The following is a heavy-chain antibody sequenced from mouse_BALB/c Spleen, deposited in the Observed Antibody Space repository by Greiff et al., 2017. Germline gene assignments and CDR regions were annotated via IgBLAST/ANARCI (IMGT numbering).Heavy chain of an antibody. J-gene: IGHJ2*01. Sequence: EVHLVESGGGLVQPGGSLKLSCAASGFTFSSYTMSWVRQTPEKRLEWVAYISNGGGSTYYPDTVKGRFTISRDNAKNTLYLQMSSLKSEDTAMYYCARRGGYDFDYWGQGTTLTVSA. CDR3: ARRGGYDFDY. D-gene: IGHD2-2*01. CDR2: ISNGGGST. V-gene: IGHV5-12-2*01. CDR1: GFTFSSYT.